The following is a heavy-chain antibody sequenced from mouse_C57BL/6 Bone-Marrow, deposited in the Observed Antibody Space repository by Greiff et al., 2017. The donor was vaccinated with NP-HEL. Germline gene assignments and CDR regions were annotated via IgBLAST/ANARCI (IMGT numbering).Heavy chain of an antibody. D-gene: IGHD1-1*01. Sequence: QVQLQQPGAELVRPGTSVKLSCKASGYTFTSYWMHWVKQRPGQGLEWIGVIDPSDSYTNYNQKFKGKATLTVDTSSSTAYMQLSSLTSEDSAVYYCAKEALLPGYAMDYWGQGTSVTVSS. J-gene: IGHJ4*01. CDR1: GYTFTSYW. CDR3: AKEALLPGYAMDY. V-gene: IGHV1-59*01. CDR2: IDPSDSYT.